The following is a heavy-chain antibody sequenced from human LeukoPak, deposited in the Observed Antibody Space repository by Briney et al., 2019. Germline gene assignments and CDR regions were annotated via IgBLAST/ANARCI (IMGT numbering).Heavy chain of an antibody. CDR3: ARGMPQRLWFGELFSSFRPNPGYQDAFDI. CDR2: INHSGST. V-gene: IGHV4-34*01. J-gene: IGHJ3*02. Sequence: PSETLSLTCAVYGGSFSGYYWSWIRQPPGKGLEWIGEINHSGSTNYNPSLKSRVTISVDTSKNQFSLKLSSVTAADTAVYYCARGMPQRLWFGELFSSFRPNPGYQDAFDIWGQGTMVTVSS. CDR1: GGSFSGYY. D-gene: IGHD3-10*01.